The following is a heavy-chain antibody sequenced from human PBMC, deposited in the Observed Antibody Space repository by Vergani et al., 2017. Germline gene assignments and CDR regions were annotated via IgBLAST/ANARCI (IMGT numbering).Heavy chain of an antibody. D-gene: IGHD3-10*01. CDR3: AKNSYGSDWKGGDY. CDR2: LGVSGGST. J-gene: IGHJ4*02. V-gene: IGHV3-23*01. CDR1: GFTFSSYG. Sequence: EEQVLESGGGLVQPGGSLRLSCADSGFTFSSYGMSWGRQAPGKRLACVSALGVSGGSTYYADSGKGRCTISKENSQYTLYLQTNSLRAEDTAVYYCAKNSYGSDWKGGDYWGQGTLVTVSS.